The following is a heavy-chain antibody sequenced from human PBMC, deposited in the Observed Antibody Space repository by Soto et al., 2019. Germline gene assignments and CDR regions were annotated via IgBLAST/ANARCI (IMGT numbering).Heavy chain of an antibody. CDR1: GFTFEAYS. CDR3: TKRRSARPGFDAFDL. J-gene: IGHJ3*01. V-gene: IGHV3-9*01. CDR2: ISGDSGSS. Sequence: GGSLRLSCAASGFTFEAYSLHGVRQLPGKGLEWVAGISGDSGSSGYADSVRGRFTVSRDNAKNSLFLQMSSLSPEDTALYYCTKRRSARPGFDAFDLWGQGTMVTVSS.